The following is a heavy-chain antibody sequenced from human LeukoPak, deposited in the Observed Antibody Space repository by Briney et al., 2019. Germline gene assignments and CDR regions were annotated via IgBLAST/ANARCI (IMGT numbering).Heavy chain of an antibody. CDR2: LYSGSST. Sequence: PGGSLRLSCAASGFTVSTTDMNWVRQAPGKGLEWVSILYSGSSTYYADSVEGRFTISRDSSKNTLFLQMNDLRAEDTAVYYCARVGDHFHWYLNLWGRGTLVTVSS. V-gene: IGHV3-53*01. CDR1: GFTVSTTD. CDR3: ARVGDHFHWYLNL. J-gene: IGHJ2*01. D-gene: IGHD3-3*02.